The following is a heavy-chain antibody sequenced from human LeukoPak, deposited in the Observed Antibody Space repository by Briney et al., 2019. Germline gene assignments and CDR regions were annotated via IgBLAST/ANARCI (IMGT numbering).Heavy chain of an antibody. CDR3: ARSVWGQQILGYYYYYMDV. J-gene: IGHJ6*03. V-gene: IGHV1-8*01. CDR2: MNPNSGAT. D-gene: IGHD6-13*01. CDR1: GYTFTSFE. Sequence: ASVKVSCKASGYTFTSFEINWVRQATGQGLEWVGWMNPNSGATVYAQKFQGKVTMTRNTSISTAYMELSSLRSEDTAVYYCARSVWGQQILGYYYYYMDVWGKGTTVTISS.